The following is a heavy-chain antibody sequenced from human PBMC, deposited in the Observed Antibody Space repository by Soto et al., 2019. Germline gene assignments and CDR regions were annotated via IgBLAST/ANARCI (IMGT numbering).Heavy chain of an antibody. CDR2: IRGFSPYT. Sequence: GGSLRLSGISSGFTFRTYTINWVRQAPWKGLEWVSGIRGFSPYTFYAESVRGRFTISRDNAKNSLFLQMDSLRAEDTAVYYCARDRGYDAHDYYYNAMDVLGQGTTVTFSS. J-gene: IGHJ6*02. CDR3: ARDRGYDAHDYYYNAMDV. CDR1: GFTFRTYT. V-gene: IGHV3-21*01. D-gene: IGHD3-10*01.